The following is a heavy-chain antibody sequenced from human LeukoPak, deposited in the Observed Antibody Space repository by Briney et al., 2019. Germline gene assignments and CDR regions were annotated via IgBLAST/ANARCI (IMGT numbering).Heavy chain of an antibody. CDR1: GFTFSSYS. CDR3: ARPYCSSTSCHFDY. D-gene: IGHD2-2*01. J-gene: IGHJ4*02. CDR2: ISSSSSYI. V-gene: IGHV3-21*01. Sequence: PGGSLRLSCAASGFTFSSYSMNWVRQAPGKGLEWVSSISSSSSYIYYADSVKGRFTISRDNAKNSLYLQMNSLRAEDTAMYYCARPYCSSTSCHFDYWGQGTPVTVSS.